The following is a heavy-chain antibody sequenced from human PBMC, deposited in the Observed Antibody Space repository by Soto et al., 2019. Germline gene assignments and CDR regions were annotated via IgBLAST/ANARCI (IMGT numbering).Heavy chain of an antibody. CDR3: ASESQNLYYNFWSGYYNF. CDR1: GGSISSGGHY. D-gene: IGHD3-3*01. J-gene: IGHJ4*02. CDR2: IHDSGST. V-gene: IGHV4-31*03. Sequence: QVQLQESGPGLVKPSETLSLTCTVSGGSISSGGHYWNWIRQYPGKGLEWIGYIHDSGSTYYNPSLKSRVIISLDASNNLFSLKLTSVTAADTAVYFCASESQNLYYNFWSGYYNFWGQGTLVTVSS.